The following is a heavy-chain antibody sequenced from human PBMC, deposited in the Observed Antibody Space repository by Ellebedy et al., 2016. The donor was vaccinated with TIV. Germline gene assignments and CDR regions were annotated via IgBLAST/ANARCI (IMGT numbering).Heavy chain of an antibody. D-gene: IGHD3-10*01. Sequence: GGSLRLXXAASGFSFSNEWMIWVRQAPGKGLEWVAEINQDGSEQRYVDSVKGRFTMSRDNAKYSLYLQMNSLRAEDTALYYCTINLLRGTLNFYYYGVDVWGQGTTVTVSS. CDR3: TINLLRGTLNFYYYGVDV. V-gene: IGHV3-7*01. CDR1: GFSFSNEW. J-gene: IGHJ6*02. CDR2: INQDGSEQ.